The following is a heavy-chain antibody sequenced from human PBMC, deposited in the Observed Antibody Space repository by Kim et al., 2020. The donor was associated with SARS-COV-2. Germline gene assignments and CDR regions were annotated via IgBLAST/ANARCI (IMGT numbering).Heavy chain of an antibody. CDR1: GFTFSNAW. D-gene: IGHD3-10*01. CDR3: TTEQGGRSEWFGELLYLSPGYFDY. J-gene: IGHJ4*02. Sequence: GGSLRLSCAASGFTFSNAWMSWVHQAPGKGLEWVGRIKSKTDGGTTDYAAPVKGRFTISRDDSKNTLYLQMNSLKTEDTAVYYCTTEQGGRSEWFGELLYLSPGYFDYWGQGTLVTVSS. CDR2: IKSKTDGGTT. V-gene: IGHV3-15*01.